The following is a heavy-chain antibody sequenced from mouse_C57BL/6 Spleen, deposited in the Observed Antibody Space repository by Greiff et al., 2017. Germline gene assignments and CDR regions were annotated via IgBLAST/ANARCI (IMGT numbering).Heavy chain of an antibody. CDR1: GYSFTSYY. V-gene: IGHV1-66*01. D-gene: IGHD1-1*01. Sequence: VKLMESGPELVKPGASVKISCKASGYSFTSYYIHWVKQRPGQGLEWIGWIYPGSGNTKYNEKFKGKATLTADTSSSTAYMQLSSLTSEDSAVYYCARQDYGSSFDYWGQGTTLTVSS. CDR3: ARQDYGSSFDY. J-gene: IGHJ2*01. CDR2: IYPGSGNT.